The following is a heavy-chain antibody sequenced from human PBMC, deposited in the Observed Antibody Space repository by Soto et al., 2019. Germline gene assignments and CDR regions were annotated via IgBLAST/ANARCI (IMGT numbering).Heavy chain of an antibody. CDR1: GGSISRYY. D-gene: IGHD5-12*01. V-gene: IGHV4-59*08. J-gene: IGHJ3*02. Sequence: SETLALTCTVSGGSISRYYWSWIRQRPGKGLEWIGYIYYSGSTNYNPSLKSRVTISVDTSKNQFSLKLSSVTAADTAVYYCARREYSAFDAWGVASEIRGQGTMVSVSS. CDR3: ARREYSAFDAWGVASEI. CDR2: IYYSGST.